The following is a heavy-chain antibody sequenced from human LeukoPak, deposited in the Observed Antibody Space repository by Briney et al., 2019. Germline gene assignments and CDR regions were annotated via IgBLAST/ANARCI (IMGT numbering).Heavy chain of an antibody. CDR2: ISGYNGNT. D-gene: IGHD3-3*01. Sequence: GSVRVSCKASGYTFTSYGISWVRQAPGEGVEWMGWISGYNGNTNYAQKLQGSVTMTTDPSPSTAYMELRSLRSDDTAVYYCARITIFGVGHYYYYGMDVWGQGTTVTVSS. CDR1: GYTFTSYG. CDR3: ARITIFGVGHYYYYGMDV. J-gene: IGHJ6*02. V-gene: IGHV1-18*01.